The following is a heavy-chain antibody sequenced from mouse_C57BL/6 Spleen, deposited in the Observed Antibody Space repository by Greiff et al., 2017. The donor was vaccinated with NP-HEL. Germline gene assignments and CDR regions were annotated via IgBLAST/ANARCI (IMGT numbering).Heavy chain of an antibody. D-gene: IGHD1-1*01. CDR2: INPSNGRT. J-gene: IGHJ2*01. CDR1: GYTLTSYW. Sequence: VQLQQSGAELVNPGASVNLSCKASGYTLTSYWMHWVKQRPGQGLEWIGEINPSNGRTNYNEKFKSKATLTVDKSSSTAYMQLSSPTFEDSAVYYCARIKKIVATYFDYWGQGTTLTVSS. V-gene: IGHV1S81*02. CDR3: ARIKKIVATYFDY.